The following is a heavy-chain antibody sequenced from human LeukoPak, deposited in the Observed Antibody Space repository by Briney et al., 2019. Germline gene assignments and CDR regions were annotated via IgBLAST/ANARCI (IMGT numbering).Heavy chain of an antibody. J-gene: IGHJ4*02. D-gene: IGHD3-22*01. CDR2: INTNTGNP. CDR3: ARAPKGFYYDSSALDY. CDR1: GYTFTSYD. V-gene: IGHV7-4-1*02. Sequence: VASVKVSCTASGYTFTSYDINWVRQAPGQGLEWMGWINTNTGNPTYAQGFTGRFVFSLDTSVSTAYLQISSLKAEDTAVYYCARAPKGFYYDSSALDYWGQGTLVTVSS.